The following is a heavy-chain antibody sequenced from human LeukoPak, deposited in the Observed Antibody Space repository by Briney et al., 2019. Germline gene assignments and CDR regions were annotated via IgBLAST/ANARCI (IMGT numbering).Heavy chain of an antibody. Sequence: GGSLRLSCAASAFTFSSYAMSWVRQAPGKGLEWVSAISGSGGSTYYADFVKGRFTISRDNSKNTLYLQMNSLRAEDTAVYYCARGRSQWLVRVSDYWGQGTLVTVSS. V-gene: IGHV3-23*01. D-gene: IGHD6-19*01. J-gene: IGHJ4*02. CDR3: ARGRSQWLVRVSDY. CDR2: ISGSGGST. CDR1: AFTFSSYA.